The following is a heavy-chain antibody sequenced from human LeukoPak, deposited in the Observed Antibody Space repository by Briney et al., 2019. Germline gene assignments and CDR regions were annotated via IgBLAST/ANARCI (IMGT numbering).Heavy chain of an antibody. J-gene: IGHJ3*02. CDR3: ARGPRTINYYDSSGYAFDI. CDR1: GYTFTSYD. V-gene: IGHV1-8*01. Sequence: ASVKVSCKASGYTFTSYDINWVRQATGQGLEWMGWMNPNSGNTGYAQKFQGRVTMTGNTSISTAYMELSSLRSEDTAVYYCARGPRTINYYDSSGYAFDIWGQGTMVTVSS. CDR2: MNPNSGNT. D-gene: IGHD3-22*01.